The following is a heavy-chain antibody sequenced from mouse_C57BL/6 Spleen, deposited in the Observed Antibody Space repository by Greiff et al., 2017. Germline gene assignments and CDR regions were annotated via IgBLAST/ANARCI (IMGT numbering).Heavy chain of an antibody. Sequence: QVHVKQSGPELVKPGASVKISCKASGYTFTDYYINWVKQRPGQGLEWIGWIFPGSGSTYYNEKFKGKATLTVDKSSSTAYMLLSSLTSEDSAVYFCARGDYGSYWYFDVWGTGTTVTVSS. CDR3: ARGDYGSYWYFDV. CDR2: IFPGSGST. V-gene: IGHV1-75*01. J-gene: IGHJ1*03. D-gene: IGHD1-1*01. CDR1: GYTFTDYY.